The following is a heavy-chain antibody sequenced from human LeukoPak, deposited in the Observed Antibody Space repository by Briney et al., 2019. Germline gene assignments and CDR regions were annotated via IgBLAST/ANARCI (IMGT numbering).Heavy chain of an antibody. Sequence: SVKVSCKASGGTFSSYAISWVRQAPGQGLEWMGGIIPIFGTANYAQKFQGRVTITADESTSTAYMELSSLRSDDTAVYYCARGGWELRREFDYWGQGTLVTVSS. D-gene: IGHD1-26*01. V-gene: IGHV1-69*01. CDR1: GGTFSSYA. CDR2: IIPIFGTA. CDR3: ARGGWELRREFDY. J-gene: IGHJ4*02.